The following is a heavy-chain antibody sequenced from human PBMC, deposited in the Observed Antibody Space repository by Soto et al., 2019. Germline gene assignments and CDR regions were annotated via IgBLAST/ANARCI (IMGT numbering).Heavy chain of an antibody. Sequence: GWSLRLSCSVSGVTLTDICMNWVRQAPGKGPEWVARIKSKTDGGTADYAAPVKGRLIISRDDSENTLYLQMNSLKTEDTAVYYCSHGYYQYFNSWGQGALVTVSS. V-gene: IGHV3-15*07. CDR2: IKSKTDGGTA. CDR3: SHGYYQYFNS. J-gene: IGHJ4*02. D-gene: IGHD5-18*01. CDR1: GVTLTDIC.